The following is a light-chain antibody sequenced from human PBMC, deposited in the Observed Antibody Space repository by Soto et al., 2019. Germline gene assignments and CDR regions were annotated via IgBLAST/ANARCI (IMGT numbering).Light chain of an antibody. CDR3: QSYDSSLSGSYV. CDR2: SNN. V-gene: IGLV1-40*01. J-gene: IGLJ1*01. CDR1: SSNIGAGYD. Sequence: QSVLTQPPSVSGAPGQRVTISCTGSSSNIGAGYDVHWYQRLPGTAPKVLIYSNNNRPSWVPDRFSGSKSGTSASLAITGLQAEDEADYYCQSYDSSLSGSYVFGTGTKLTVL.